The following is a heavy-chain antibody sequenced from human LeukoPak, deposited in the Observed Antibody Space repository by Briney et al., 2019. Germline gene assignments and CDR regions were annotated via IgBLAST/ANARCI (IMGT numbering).Heavy chain of an antibody. J-gene: IGHJ4*02. D-gene: IGHD5-12*01. CDR1: GFTFSRSA. V-gene: IGHV3-30*18. CDR3: AKEMKPWMHFDY. CDR2: ISHDGSNT. Sequence: PGRSLRLSCAASGFTFSRSAVHWVRQAPGEGLEWVAVISHDGSNTDYTDSVKGRFTISRDNSKNTLYLQMNSLRAEDTAVYYCAKEMKPWMHFDYWGQGTLVTVSS.